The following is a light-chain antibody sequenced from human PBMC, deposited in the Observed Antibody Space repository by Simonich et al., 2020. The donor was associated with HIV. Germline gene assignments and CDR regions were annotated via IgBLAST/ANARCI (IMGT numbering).Light chain of an antibody. CDR3: QQYYSTPPT. Sequence: DIVMTQSPDSRAVSLGERATINCKSSRSVLYSSNNKNYLAWYQQKPGQPPNLLIYWASPRESGVPDRFSASGSGTDFTLTISSLQAEDVAVYYCQQYYSTPPTFGQGTKVEIK. CDR2: WAS. CDR1: RSVLYSSNNKNY. V-gene: IGKV4-1*01. J-gene: IGKJ1*01.